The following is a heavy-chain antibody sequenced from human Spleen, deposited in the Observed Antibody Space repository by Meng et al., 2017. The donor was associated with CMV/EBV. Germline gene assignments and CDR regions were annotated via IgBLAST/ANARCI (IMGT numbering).Heavy chain of an antibody. CDR1: GFTFSSYG. V-gene: IGHV3-30*02. CDR2: IRYDGSNI. D-gene: IGHD2-15*01. J-gene: IGHJ6*02. Sequence: GESLKISCAASGFTFSSYGMHWVRQAPGKGLEWVAFIRYDGSNIYYADSVKGRFTISRDNSKNTLYLQMNSLRAEDTAVYYCAKDLTSSSTRRYYYYAMDVWGQGTTVTVSS. CDR3: AKDLTSSSTRRYYYYAMDV.